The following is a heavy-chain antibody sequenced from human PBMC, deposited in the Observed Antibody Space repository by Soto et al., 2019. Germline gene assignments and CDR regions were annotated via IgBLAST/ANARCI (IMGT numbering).Heavy chain of an antibody. D-gene: IGHD3-3*01. CDR2: MLYSGLT. J-gene: IGHJ6*04. CDR1: GYSVSSSDYY. CDR3: ARARKGSGSDYYYHYGMDV. Sequence: PSETLSLTCSVSGYSVSSSDYYWAWIRQPPGKGLEWIGSMLYSGLTYYNPSLKSRVTLSVDTSKNQFSVRLNSVTASDTAVYYCARARKGSGSDYYYHYGMDVWGKGTTVTVSS. V-gene: IGHV4-39*01.